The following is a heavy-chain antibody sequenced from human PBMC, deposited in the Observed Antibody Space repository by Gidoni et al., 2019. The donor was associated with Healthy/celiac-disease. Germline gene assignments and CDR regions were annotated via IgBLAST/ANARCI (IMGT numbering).Heavy chain of an antibody. V-gene: IGHV1-69*01. CDR1: GGTFSSHA. CDR2: IIPVIGTA. D-gene: IGHD3-22*01. CDR3: ASGYDSSGYYPPKYYYGMDV. J-gene: IGHJ6*02. Sequence: QVQLVQSGAEVKKPGSSVKVSCKASGGTFSSHAISWVRQAPGQGLEWMGGIIPVIGTASYAQKFQGRVTITADESTSTAYMELSSLRSEDTAVYYCASGYDSSGYYPPKYYYGMDVWGQGTTVTVSS.